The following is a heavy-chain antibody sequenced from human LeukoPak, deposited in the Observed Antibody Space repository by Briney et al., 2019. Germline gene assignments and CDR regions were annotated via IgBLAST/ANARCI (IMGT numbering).Heavy chain of an antibody. CDR1: GVTFSSYA. D-gene: IGHD2-2*01. Sequence: GGSLRLSCAASGVTFSSYAMSWVRQAPGKGLEWVSAISGSGGSTYYADSVKGRITIPTDNSKNTLYPHMHSLRAEDTAVYDCAKDEVVPAAPNWFDPWGQGTLVTVSS. V-gene: IGHV3-23*01. CDR2: ISGSGGST. J-gene: IGHJ5*02. CDR3: AKDEVVPAAPNWFDP.